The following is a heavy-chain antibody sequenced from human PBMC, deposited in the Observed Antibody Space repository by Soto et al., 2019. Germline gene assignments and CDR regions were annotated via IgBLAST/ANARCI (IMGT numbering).Heavy chain of an antibody. J-gene: IGHJ3*02. CDR3: ARALGYAFDI. D-gene: IGHD7-27*01. Sequence: GGSLRLSCAASGFTCSSYAMHWVRQAPGKGLEYVSAISSNGGSTYYANSVKGRFTISRDNSKNTLYLQMGSLKAEDMAVYYCARALGYAFDIWGQGTMVTVSS. CDR2: ISSNGGST. CDR1: GFTCSSYA. V-gene: IGHV3-64*01.